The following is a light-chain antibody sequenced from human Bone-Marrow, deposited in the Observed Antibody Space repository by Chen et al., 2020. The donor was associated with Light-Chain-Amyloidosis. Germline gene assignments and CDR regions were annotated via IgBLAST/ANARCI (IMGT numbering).Light chain of an antibody. CDR3: QSADSSGTYEVI. J-gene: IGLJ2*01. CDR1: DLPTKY. CDR2: RDT. Sequence: SYELPQPPSVSVSPGQPSRITCSGDDLPTKYAYWYQQKPGQAPVLVIHRDTERPSGISERFSGSSSGTTATLTISGVQAEDEADYHCQSADSSGTYEVICGGGTKLTVL. V-gene: IGLV3-25*03.